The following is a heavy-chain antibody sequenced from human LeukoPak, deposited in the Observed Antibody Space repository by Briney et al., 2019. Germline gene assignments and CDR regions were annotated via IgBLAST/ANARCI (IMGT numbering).Heavy chain of an antibody. J-gene: IGHJ4*02. V-gene: IGHV4-59*11. CDR3: ARFSWGCSTARCYLTN. CDR2: IYYTGTT. CDR1: GGSLSGHY. Sequence: SETLSLTCTVGGGSLSGHYWGWIRQPPGKGLELVGHIYYTGTTFYNPSLNSRVTITLDTSRNQFSLRLTSVIAADTAVYYCARFSWGCSTARCYLTNWGQGALVTVSS. D-gene: IGHD2-21*01.